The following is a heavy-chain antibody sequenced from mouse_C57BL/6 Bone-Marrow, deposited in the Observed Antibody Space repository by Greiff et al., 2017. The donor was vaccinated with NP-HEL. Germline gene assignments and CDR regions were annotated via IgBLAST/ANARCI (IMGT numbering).Heavy chain of an antibody. CDR3: ARERDYGNY. J-gene: IGHJ2*01. D-gene: IGHD1-1*01. CDR2: INPTYGST. Sequence: VQLQESGPELVKPGASVKISCKASGYSFTDYNMHWVKQSHGKSLEWIGVINPTYGSTSYNQKFKGKATLTVDQSSSTAYMQLNSLTSEDSAVYCGARERDYGNYWGQGTTLTVSS. V-gene: IGHV1-39*01. CDR1: GYSFTDYN.